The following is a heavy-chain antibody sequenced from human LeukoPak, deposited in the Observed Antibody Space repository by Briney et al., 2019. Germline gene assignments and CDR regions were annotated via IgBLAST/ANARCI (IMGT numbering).Heavy chain of an antibody. J-gene: IGHJ4*02. CDR3: AREHSSSSGKVFDY. Sequence: EASVTVSCKASGYTFPVYYMHWVRQAPGQGLEWMGWINPNSGGTNYAQKFQGRVTMTRDTSISTAYMELSRLRSDDTAVYYCAREHSSSSGKVFDYWGQGTLVTVSS. D-gene: IGHD6-6*01. CDR1: GYTFPVYY. V-gene: IGHV1-2*02. CDR2: INPNSGGT.